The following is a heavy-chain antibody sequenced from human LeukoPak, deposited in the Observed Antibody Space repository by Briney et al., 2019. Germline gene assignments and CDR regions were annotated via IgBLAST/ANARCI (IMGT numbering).Heavy chain of an antibody. CDR1: GYTFTSYD. CDR2: MNPNSGNT. Sequence: ASVKVSCKASGYTFTSYDINWVRQATGQGLERMGWMNPNSGNTGYAQKFQGRVTMTRDTSTSTVYMELSSLRSEDTAVYYCARVAAPGNWFFDLWGRGTLVTVSS. CDR3: ARVAAPGNWFFDL. V-gene: IGHV1-8*01. J-gene: IGHJ2*01.